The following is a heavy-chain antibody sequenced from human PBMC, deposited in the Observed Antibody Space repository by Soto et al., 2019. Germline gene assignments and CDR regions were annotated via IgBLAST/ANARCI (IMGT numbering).Heavy chain of an antibody. CDR1: GFTFNIFG. J-gene: IGHJ4*02. Sequence: QVQLVESGGGVVQPERSLRLSCAASGFTFNIFGMHWVRQAPGKGLEWVAVIWWDGSKKYYADSVKGRFTISRDNSKNTLYLQMNNLGAEDTALYSCARADYAIVTGSSLGYYDYWGQGTRVTVSS. CDR3: ARADYAIVTGSSLGYYDY. CDR2: IWWDGSKK. V-gene: IGHV3-33*01. D-gene: IGHD3-9*01.